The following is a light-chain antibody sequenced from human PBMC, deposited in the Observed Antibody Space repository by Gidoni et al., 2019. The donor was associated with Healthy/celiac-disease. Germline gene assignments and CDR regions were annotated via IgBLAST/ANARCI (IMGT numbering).Light chain of an antibody. Sequence: DIQMTQSPSSLSASVGDRVTITCRASQSISSYLNWYQQKPGKAPKLLIYAASSLQSGVPSRFSGSGAGTDFTLTISSLQPEDFATYYCQQSYSTPLTCGQXTKVEIK. CDR3: QQSYSTPLT. CDR2: AAS. CDR1: QSISSY. V-gene: IGKV1-39*01. J-gene: IGKJ1*01.